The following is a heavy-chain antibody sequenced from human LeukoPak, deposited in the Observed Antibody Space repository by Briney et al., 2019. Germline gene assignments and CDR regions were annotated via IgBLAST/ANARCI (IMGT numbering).Heavy chain of an antibody. Sequence: SVKVSCTASGGTFSSYAISWVRQAPGQGLEWMGGIIPIFGTANYAQKFQGRVTITADESTSTAYMELSSLRSEDTAVYYCARDLGEDSSGYYGYWGQGTLVTVSS. J-gene: IGHJ4*02. CDR2: IIPIFGTA. V-gene: IGHV1-69*13. D-gene: IGHD3-22*01. CDR1: GGTFSSYA. CDR3: ARDLGEDSSGYYGY.